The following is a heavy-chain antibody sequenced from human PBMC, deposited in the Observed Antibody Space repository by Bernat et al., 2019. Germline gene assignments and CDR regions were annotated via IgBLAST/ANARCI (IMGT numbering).Heavy chain of an antibody. D-gene: IGHD3-22*01. CDR3: AREKITMIVQDAFDI. CDR2: INAGNGNT. J-gene: IGHJ3*02. V-gene: IGHV1-3*01. CDR1: GYTFTSYA. Sequence: QVQLVQSGAEVKKPGASVKVSCKASGYTFTSYAMHWVRQAPGQRLEWTGWINAGNGNTKYSQKFQGRVTITRDTSASTAYMELSSLRSEDTAVYYCAREKITMIVQDAFDIWGQGTMVTVSS.